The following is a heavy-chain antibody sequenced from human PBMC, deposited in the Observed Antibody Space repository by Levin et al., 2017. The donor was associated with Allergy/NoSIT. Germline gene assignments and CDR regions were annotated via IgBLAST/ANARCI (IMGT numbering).Heavy chain of an antibody. Sequence: GGSLRLSCAASGFTVSSNYMSWVRQAPGKGLEWVSVIYSGGSTYYADSVKGRFTISRDNSKNTLYLQMNSLRAEDTAVYYCARDPKTGHDAFDSWGQGTMVTVSS. CDR2: IYSGGST. CDR3: ARDPKTGHDAFDS. V-gene: IGHV3-53*01. CDR1: GFTVSSNY. D-gene: IGHD3-10*01. J-gene: IGHJ3*02.